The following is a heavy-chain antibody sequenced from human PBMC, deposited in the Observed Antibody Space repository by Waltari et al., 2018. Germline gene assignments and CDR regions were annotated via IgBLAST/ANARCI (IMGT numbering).Heavy chain of an antibody. V-gene: IGHV1-69-2*01. D-gene: IGHD3-10*01. Sequence: AQLVQSGHELKKPGASVKVHAKASRYTSAASYMPWLHKSLGKGIRWLGGSDTEDGETIYAEKYQGRGTITADTSTDTAYMELSSLRSEDAAGDYCATWGAIVRGVVNYYYCYFDFWGKGTTVTVSS. J-gene: IGHJ6*03. CDR2: SDTEDGET. CDR3: ATWGAIVRGVVNYYYCYFDF. CDR1: RYTSAASY.